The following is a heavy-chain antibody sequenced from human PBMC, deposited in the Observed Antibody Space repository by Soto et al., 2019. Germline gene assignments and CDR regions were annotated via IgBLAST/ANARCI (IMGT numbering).Heavy chain of an antibody. V-gene: IGHV1-18*01. J-gene: IGHJ6*02. CDR3: ASPLGGVAAAGTVDGMDV. CDR2: ISAYNGNT. CDR1: GYTFTSYG. D-gene: IGHD6-13*01. Sequence: ASVKVSCKASGYTFTSYGISWVRQAPGQGLEWMGWISAYNGNTNYAQKLQGRVTMTTDTSTSTAYMELRSLRSDDTAVYYCASPLGGVAAAGTVDGMDVWGQRTTVTVSS.